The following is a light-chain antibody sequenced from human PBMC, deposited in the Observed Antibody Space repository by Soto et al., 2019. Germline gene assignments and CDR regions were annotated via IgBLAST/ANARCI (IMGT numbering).Light chain of an antibody. CDR1: SSDIGAYIY. CDR2: EVS. V-gene: IGLV2-8*01. J-gene: IGLJ1*01. Sequence: QSALTQPPSASGSPGQSVTISCTGTSSDIGAYIYVSWYQQHPGKAPKLMISEVSRRPSGVPERFSGSKSGNTASLTVSGLQADDEALYYCSSYAGSNNFVFGTGTKLTVL. CDR3: SSYAGSNNFV.